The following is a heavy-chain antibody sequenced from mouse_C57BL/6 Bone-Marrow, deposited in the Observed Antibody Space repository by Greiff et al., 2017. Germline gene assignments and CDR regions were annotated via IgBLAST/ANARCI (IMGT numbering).Heavy chain of an antibody. Sequence: QVQLQQPGAELVKPGASVKLSCKASGYTFTSYWMHWVKQRPGQGLEWIGMIHPNSGSTNYNEKFKSKATLTVDKSSSTAYMQLSSLTSEDSAVYYCARDDYDGSPWFAYWGQGTLVTVSA. V-gene: IGHV1-64*01. D-gene: IGHD2-4*01. CDR3: ARDDYDGSPWFAY. CDR2: IHPNSGST. CDR1: GYTFTSYW. J-gene: IGHJ3*01.